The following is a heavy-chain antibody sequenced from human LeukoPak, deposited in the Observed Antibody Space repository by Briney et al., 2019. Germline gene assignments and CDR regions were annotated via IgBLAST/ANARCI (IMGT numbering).Heavy chain of an antibody. CDR3: ARGIQLSDY. CDR2: IWYDGSNK. J-gene: IGHJ4*02. V-gene: IGHV3-33*01. CDR1: GFTFSSYG. D-gene: IGHD5-18*01. Sequence: GGSLRLSCAASGFTFSSYGMHWVRQAPGKGLEWVAVIWYDGSNKYYADSVKVRFTISRDNSKNTLFLQMNCLRAEDTAVFYCARGIQLSDYWGQGTLVTVSS.